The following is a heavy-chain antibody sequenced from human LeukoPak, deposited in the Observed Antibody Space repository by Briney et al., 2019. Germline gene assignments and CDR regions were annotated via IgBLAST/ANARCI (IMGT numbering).Heavy chain of an antibody. Sequence: SETLSLTCTVSGGSISSSTYYLGWIRQPPGKGLEWIGSVYYSGSTYYNPSLKSRVTISVDTSKNQFSLKLSSVTAADTAVYYCASIFGNYAFARYYFDYWGQETLVTVSS. V-gene: IGHV4-39*01. D-gene: IGHD4-11*01. CDR2: VYYSGST. CDR3: ASIFGNYAFARYYFDY. J-gene: IGHJ4*02. CDR1: GGSISSSTYY.